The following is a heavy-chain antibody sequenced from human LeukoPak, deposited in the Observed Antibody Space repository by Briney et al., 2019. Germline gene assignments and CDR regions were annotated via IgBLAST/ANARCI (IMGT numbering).Heavy chain of an antibody. J-gene: IGHJ6*02. Sequence: ASVKVSCKASGYTFTSYGISWVRQAPGQGLEWMGWISAYNGNTDYAQKLQGRVTRTTDTSTSTAYMELRSLRSDDTAVYYCARDGPGVVVVPAASYYYYGMDVWGQGTTVTVSS. V-gene: IGHV1-18*01. CDR2: ISAYNGNT. D-gene: IGHD2-2*01. CDR1: GYTFTSYG. CDR3: ARDGPGVVVVPAASYYYYGMDV.